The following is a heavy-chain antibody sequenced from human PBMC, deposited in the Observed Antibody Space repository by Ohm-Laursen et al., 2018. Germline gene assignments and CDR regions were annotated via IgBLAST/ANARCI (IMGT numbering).Heavy chain of an antibody. V-gene: IGHV4-59*08. CDR1: GGSISTYY. J-gene: IGHJ4*02. CDR3: ARSAPIQLSFDY. Sequence: SETLSLTCTVSGGSISTYYWSWIRQPPGKGLGWIGYIYYTGNTNYNPSLKSRVTISVDTPKNQFSLKLSSVTAADTAVYYCARSAPIQLSFDYWGQGTLVTVSS. CDR2: IYYTGNT. D-gene: IGHD5-18*01.